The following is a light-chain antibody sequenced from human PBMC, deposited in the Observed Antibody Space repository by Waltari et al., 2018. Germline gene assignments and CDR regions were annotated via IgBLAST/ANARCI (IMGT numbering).Light chain of an antibody. J-gene: IGKJ1*01. CDR2: DTY. CDR1: QSVGRS. CDR3: QKYDRLPAT. Sequence: IVLTQSPGTLSLSPGEPATLSCRASQSVGRSLVWYQQKPGQAPRLLIYDTYKRATGIPDRFSGSGSGTDFSLTISRLEPEDFAVYYCQKYDRLPATFGQGTKVEIK. V-gene: IGKV3-20*01.